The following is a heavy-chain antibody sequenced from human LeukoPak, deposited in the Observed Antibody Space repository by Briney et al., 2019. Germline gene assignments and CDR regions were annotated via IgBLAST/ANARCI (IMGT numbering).Heavy chain of an antibody. CDR2: IYYSGST. CDR3: ASSDVNYDSSGYFDY. J-gene: IGHJ4*02. V-gene: IGHV4-39*07. CDR1: GFTFSSYW. Sequence: PGGSLRLSCAASGFTFSSYWMSWIRQPPGKGLEWIGSIYYSGSTYYNPSLKSRVTISVDTSKNQFSLKLSSVTAADTAVYYCASSDVNYDSSGYFDYWGQGTLVTVSS. D-gene: IGHD3-22*01.